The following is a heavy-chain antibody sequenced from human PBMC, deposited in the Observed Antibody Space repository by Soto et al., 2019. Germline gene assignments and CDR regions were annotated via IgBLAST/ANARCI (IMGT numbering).Heavy chain of an antibody. CDR3: ARLSEDIVATIGVLDY. Sequence: PAETLSLTCAVYGGSFSGYYWSWIRQPPGKGLEWIGEINHSGSTDYNPSLKSRVTISVDTSKNQFPLKLSSVTAADTAVYYCARLSEDIVATIGVLDYWGQGTLVTLSP. J-gene: IGHJ4*02. V-gene: IGHV4-34*01. CDR1: GGSFSGYY. CDR2: INHSGST. D-gene: IGHD5-12*01.